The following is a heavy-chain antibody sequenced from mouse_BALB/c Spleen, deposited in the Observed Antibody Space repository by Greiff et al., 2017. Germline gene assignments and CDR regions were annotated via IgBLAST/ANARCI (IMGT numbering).Heavy chain of an antibody. Sequence: VKLQQPGAELVKPGASVKLSCKASGYTFTSYWMHWVKQRPGQGLEWIGEINPSNGRTNYNEKFKSKATLTVDKSSSTAYMQLSSLTSEDSAVYYCARAETRYAMDYWGQGTSVTVSS. J-gene: IGHJ4*01. CDR3: ARAETRYAMDY. V-gene: IGHV1S81*02. CDR1: GYTFTSYW. CDR2: INPSNGRT.